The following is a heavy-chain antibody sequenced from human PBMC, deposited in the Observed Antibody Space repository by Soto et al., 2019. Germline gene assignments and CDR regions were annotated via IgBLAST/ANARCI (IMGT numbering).Heavy chain of an antibody. CDR3: AHRHEDGYNYLFDY. Sequence: QITLKESGPTLVKPTQTLTLTCTFSGFSLSTSGVGVGWIRQPPGKALEWLALIYWDDDKRYSPSLKSRLTITKDTSKNQVVLTMTNMDPMDTATYYCAHRHEDGYNYLFDYWGQGTLVTVSS. V-gene: IGHV2-5*02. J-gene: IGHJ4*02. D-gene: IGHD5-12*01. CDR1: GFSLSTSGVG. CDR2: IYWDDDK.